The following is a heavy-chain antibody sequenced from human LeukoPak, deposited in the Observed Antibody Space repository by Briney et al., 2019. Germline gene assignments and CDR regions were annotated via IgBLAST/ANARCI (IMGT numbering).Heavy chain of an antibody. CDR2: IKTRSDGGTT. V-gene: IGHV3-15*01. CDR1: GFSISNAW. D-gene: IGHD5-12*01. Sequence: GGSLRLSCAASGFSISNAWMTWVRQAPGKGLEWVGRIKTRSDGGTTDYAAPIKGRFTISRDDSKNTLFLQMNSLKTEDTAVYYCATGGYDFSYWGQGTLVTVSS. CDR3: ATGGYDFSY. J-gene: IGHJ4*02.